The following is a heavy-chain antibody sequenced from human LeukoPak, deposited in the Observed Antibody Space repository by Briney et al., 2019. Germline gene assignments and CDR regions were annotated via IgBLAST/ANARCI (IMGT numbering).Heavy chain of an antibody. CDR3: ARRVSGVSWYFDL. Sequence: PSETLSLTCAVFGGSFSGYYWSWIRQPPGKGPEWIGAIYHTGTTYYNPSLKSRVTISVDTSKNQFSLKLSSVAATDTAVFYCARRVSGVSWYFDLWGRGTLVTVSS. D-gene: IGHD5/OR15-5a*01. CDR1: GGSFSGYY. J-gene: IGHJ2*01. V-gene: IGHV4-34*01. CDR2: IYHTGTT.